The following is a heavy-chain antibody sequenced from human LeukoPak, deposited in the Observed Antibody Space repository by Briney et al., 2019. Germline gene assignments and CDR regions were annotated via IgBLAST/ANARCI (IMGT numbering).Heavy chain of an antibody. CDR3: AKDSYGMDV. J-gene: IGHJ6*02. V-gene: IGHV3-7*01. CDR1: GFPFSSYW. CDR2: IKQDGSKK. Sequence: GGSLRLSCVASGFPFSSYWMTWVRQAPGKGLEWVANIKQDGSKKSYVDSVKGRFSISRDNSKNMLYLQVNSLTIEDTAMYYCAKDSYGMDVWGQGTTVTVSS.